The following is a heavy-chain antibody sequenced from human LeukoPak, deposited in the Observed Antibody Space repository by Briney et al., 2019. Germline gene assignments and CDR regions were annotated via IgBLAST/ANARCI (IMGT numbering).Heavy chain of an antibody. D-gene: IGHD1-14*01. J-gene: IGHJ6*03. CDR3: ARVGPWVKPDYYYYYMDV. Sequence: ASVKVSCKASGYTFTGYYMHWVRQAPGQGLEWMGWINPNSGGTNYAQKFQGRVTMTRDTSISTAYMELSRLRSDDTAVYYCARVGPWVKPDYYYYYMDVWGKGTTVTVS. V-gene: IGHV1-2*02. CDR2: INPNSGGT. CDR1: GYTFTGYY.